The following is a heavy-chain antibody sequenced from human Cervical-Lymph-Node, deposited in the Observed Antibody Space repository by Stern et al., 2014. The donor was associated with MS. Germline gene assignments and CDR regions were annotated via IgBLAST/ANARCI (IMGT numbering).Heavy chain of an antibody. V-gene: IGHV4-31*03. Sequence: MQLEESGPGLVKPSQTLSLTCTISGGSISSGADYWNWIRQHPGKGLEWIGYIYYSGSTEYNPSLKRRVIISADTSKKQFSLKLRSVTAADTAVYYCARGRQYYYASGSSPPDAFDIWGQGTMVTVSS. CDR1: GGSISSGADY. J-gene: IGHJ3*02. CDR3: ARGRQYYYASGSSPPDAFDI. D-gene: IGHD3-10*01. CDR2: IYYSGST.